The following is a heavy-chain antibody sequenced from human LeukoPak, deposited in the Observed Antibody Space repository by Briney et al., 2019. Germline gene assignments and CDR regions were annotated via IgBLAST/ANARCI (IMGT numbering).Heavy chain of an antibody. J-gene: IGHJ4*02. CDR3: ARIVYGSGNCFDY. V-gene: IGHV4-4*02. CDR1: GGSINSNNW. D-gene: IGHD3-10*01. CDR2: VYRSGST. Sequence: PSGTLSLTCAVSGGSINSNNWWSWVRQPPGKGLEWMGDVYRSGSTNYNSSLKSRATISVDKSKNQFSLKLNSVTAADTAVYYCARIVYGSGNCFDYWGQGTLVTVSS.